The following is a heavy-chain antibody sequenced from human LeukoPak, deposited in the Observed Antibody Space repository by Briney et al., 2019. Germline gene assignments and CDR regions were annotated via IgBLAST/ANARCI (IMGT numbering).Heavy chain of an antibody. CDR2: IYCSGST. J-gene: IGHJ6*02. Sequence: PSETLSLTCTVSGGSISSYYWSWIRQPPGKGLEWIGYIYCSGSTNYNPSLKSRVTISVDTSKNQFSLKLSSVTAADTAVYYCAREVRYYDILTGWRYYGMDVWGQGTTDTVSS. D-gene: IGHD3-9*01. CDR3: AREVRYYDILTGWRYYGMDV. V-gene: IGHV4-59*01. CDR1: GGSISSYY.